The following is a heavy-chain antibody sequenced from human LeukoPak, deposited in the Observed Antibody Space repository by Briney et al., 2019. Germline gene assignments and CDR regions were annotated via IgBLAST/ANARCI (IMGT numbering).Heavy chain of an antibody. Sequence: ASVTVSCKASGGTFSSYAISWVRQAPGQGLEWMGGIIPIFGTANYAQKFQGRVTITADESTSTAYMELSSLRSEDTAVYYCTLVEMATIFPDYWGQGTLVTVSS. CDR1: GGTFSSYA. CDR2: IIPIFGTA. D-gene: IGHD5-24*01. V-gene: IGHV1-69*13. CDR3: TLVEMATIFPDY. J-gene: IGHJ4*02.